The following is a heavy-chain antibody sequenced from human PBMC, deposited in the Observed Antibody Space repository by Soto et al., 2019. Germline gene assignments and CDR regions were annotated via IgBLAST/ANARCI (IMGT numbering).Heavy chain of an antibody. J-gene: IGHJ6*02. CDR2: ISAYNGNT. Sequence: GASVKVSCKASGYTFTSCGISWVRQAPGQGLEWMGWISAYNGNTNYAQKLQGRVTMTTDTSTSTAYMELRSLRSDDTAVYYCAREPKYSGYDYYYYGMDVWGQGTTVTVSS. CDR1: GYTFTSCG. V-gene: IGHV1-18*01. D-gene: IGHD5-12*01. CDR3: AREPKYSGYDYYYYGMDV.